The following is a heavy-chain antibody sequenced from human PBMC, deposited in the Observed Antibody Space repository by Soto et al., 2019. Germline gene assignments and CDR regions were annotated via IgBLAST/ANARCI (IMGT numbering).Heavy chain of an antibody. CDR3: YAAPDYYYYYYMDV. Sequence: GGSLRLSCAASGFTFSSYSMNWVRQAPGKGLEWVSSISSSSSYIYYADSVKGRFTISRDNAKNSLYLQMNSLRAEDTAVYYCYAAPDYYYYYYMDVWGKGTTVTVSS. CDR2: ISSSSSYI. J-gene: IGHJ6*03. CDR1: GFTFSSYS. V-gene: IGHV3-21*01.